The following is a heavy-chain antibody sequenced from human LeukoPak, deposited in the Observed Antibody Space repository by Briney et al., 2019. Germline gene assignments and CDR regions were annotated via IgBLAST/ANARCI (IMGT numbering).Heavy chain of an antibody. CDR3: ARDGLYGDYGDFDY. D-gene: IGHD4-17*01. CDR2: MNPNSGNT. CDR1: GYTFTSYD. J-gene: IGHJ4*02. Sequence: GASVKVSCKASGYTFTSYDINWVRQATGQGLEWMGWMNPNSGNTGYAQKFQGRVTITRNPSITTAYMELSRLRSDDTAVYYCARDGLYGDYGDFDYWGQGTLVTVSS. V-gene: IGHV1-8*01.